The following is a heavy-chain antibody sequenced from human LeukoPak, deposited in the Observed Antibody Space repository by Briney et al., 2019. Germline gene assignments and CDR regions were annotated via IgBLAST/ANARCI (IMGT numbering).Heavy chain of an antibody. D-gene: IGHD3-10*01. CDR1: GGSISSGGYS. Sequence: SETLSLTCAVSGGSISSGGYSWSWIRQPPGKGLEWIGEINHSGSTNYNPSLKSRVTISVDTSKNQFSLKLSSVTAADTAVYYCARGRITMVRGVIGKLNWFDPWGQGTLVTVSS. J-gene: IGHJ5*02. CDR2: INHSGST. CDR3: ARGRITMVRGVIGKLNWFDP. V-gene: IGHV4-34*01.